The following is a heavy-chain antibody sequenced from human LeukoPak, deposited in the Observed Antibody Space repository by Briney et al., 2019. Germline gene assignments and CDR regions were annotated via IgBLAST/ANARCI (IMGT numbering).Heavy chain of an antibody. J-gene: IGHJ4*02. CDR1: GYSFTSYW. V-gene: IGHV5-51*01. CDR2: LYPGDSDT. D-gene: IGHD6-13*01. Sequence: GESLKISCKGSGYSFTSYWIAWVRQMPGKGLEWMGILYPGDSDTRYSPSFQGQVSISADKSINTAYLQWSSLRASDSAMYYCARQVGGAAAGSDSWGLGTLVTVSS. CDR3: ARQVGGAAAGSDS.